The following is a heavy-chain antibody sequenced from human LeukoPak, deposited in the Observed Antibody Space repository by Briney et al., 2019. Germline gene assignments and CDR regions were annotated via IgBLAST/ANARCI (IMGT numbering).Heavy chain of an antibody. CDR3: VREHYDGQLDY. V-gene: IGHV3-7*01. CDR1: GFTFSSYW. CDR2: IKQDGSVK. Sequence: GGSLRLSCAASGFTFSSYWMSWVRQAPGKGLEWVANIKQDGSVKYYVDSVKGRFTISRDNARNSLYLQMNSLRAADTAVYYWVREHYDGQLDYWGQGTLVTVSS. J-gene: IGHJ4*02. D-gene: IGHD4-23*01.